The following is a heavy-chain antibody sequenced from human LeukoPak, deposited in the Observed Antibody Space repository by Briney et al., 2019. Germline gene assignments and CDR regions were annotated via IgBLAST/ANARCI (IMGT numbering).Heavy chain of an antibody. Sequence: VSCKXXGYTFXSSSINWVRQAPGQGLEWLGWINPYNGNTDYSQKIQGRVTMTRDTSTSTAYMELRSLRSDDTAFYYCVRDTGYGSGWYPGYYWGQGTLVTVSA. CDR1: GYTFXSSS. V-gene: IGHV1-18*01. D-gene: IGHD6-19*01. CDR2: INPYNGNT. CDR3: VRDTGYGSGWYPGYY. J-gene: IGHJ4*02.